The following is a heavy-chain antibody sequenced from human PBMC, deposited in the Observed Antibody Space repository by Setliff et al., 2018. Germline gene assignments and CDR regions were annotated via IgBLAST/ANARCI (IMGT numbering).Heavy chain of an antibody. CDR1: GFSFSDAW. J-gene: IGHJ6*03. CDR3: ARVYCRHSCLVESYMDV. CDR2: IKRRGDGGTI. V-gene: IGHV3-15*07. Sequence: PGGSLRLSCAASGFSFSDAWMNWVRQAPGKGLEWVGRIKRRGDGGTIDYAAPVKGRFTISREDSKDTLYLQMNSLRSEDTAVYFCARVYCRHSCLVESYMDVWGTGTTGTVSS. D-gene: IGHD3-16*01.